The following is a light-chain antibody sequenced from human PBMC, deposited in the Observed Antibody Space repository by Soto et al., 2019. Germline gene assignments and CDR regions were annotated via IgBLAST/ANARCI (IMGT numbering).Light chain of an antibody. J-gene: IGKJ1*01. Sequence: EIVLTQSPATLSLSPGERVTLSCRASQSVSSYLAWYQQKLGQAPRLLIYDASNRATGIPARFSGSGSGTDFTLTISRLEPEDFAVFYCQQYGSSGTFGQGTKVDIK. V-gene: IGKV3-11*01. CDR1: QSVSSY. CDR3: QQYGSSGT. CDR2: DAS.